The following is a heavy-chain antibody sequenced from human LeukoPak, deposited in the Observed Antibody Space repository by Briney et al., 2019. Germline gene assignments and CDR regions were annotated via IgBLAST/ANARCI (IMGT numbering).Heavy chain of an antibody. J-gene: IGHJ4*02. D-gene: IGHD3-22*01. CDR1: GFTFSNAW. CDR2: ISGSGGIT. Sequence: GGSLRLSCAAFGFTFSNAWMSWVRQAPGKGLDWVSGISGSGGITYYADSVKGRFTISRDNAKNSLYLQMNSLREEDTAVYYCASGHYYDYWGQGTLVTVSS. CDR3: ASGHYYDY. V-gene: IGHV3-23*01.